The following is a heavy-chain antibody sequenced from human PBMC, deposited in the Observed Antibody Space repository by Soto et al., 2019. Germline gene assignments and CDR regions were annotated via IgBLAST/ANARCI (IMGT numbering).Heavy chain of an antibody. CDR3: ATGVIWIGYFTVDS. V-gene: IGHV1-69*13. CDR1: GGSFGKSA. J-gene: IGHJ4*02. CDR2: FIPVYRTL. D-gene: IGHD3-3*01. Sequence: SVKVSCKASGGSFGKSAINWVRQTPGQGLEWLGGFIPVYRTLNYAQKFQGRVTITADESTGTAYMTLSSLASDDTAVYYCATGVIWIGYFTVDSWGLGTLVTVSS.